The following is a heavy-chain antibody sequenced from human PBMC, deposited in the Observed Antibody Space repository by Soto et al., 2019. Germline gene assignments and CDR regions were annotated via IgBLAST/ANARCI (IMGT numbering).Heavy chain of an antibody. V-gene: IGHV4-30-2*01. Sequence: PSETLSLTCTVSGGSINSGRYSWTWIRQPPGAGLEWIGHMYHIGTTYYNPSLKSRVTMSVDTSKNQFSLKLNSVTAADTAVYYCARTGGGGDMVRGVIAALDYWGQRTLVTVSS. CDR3: ARTGGGGDMVRGVIAALDY. D-gene: IGHD3-10*01. CDR2: MYHIGTT. J-gene: IGHJ4*02. CDR1: GGSINSGRYS.